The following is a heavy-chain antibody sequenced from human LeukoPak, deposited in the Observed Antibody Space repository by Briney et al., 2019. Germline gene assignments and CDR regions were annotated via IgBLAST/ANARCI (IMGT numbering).Heavy chain of an antibody. CDR3: AKEFGSYSPPY. D-gene: IGHD1-26*01. J-gene: IGHJ4*02. CDR1: GFTFSSYA. CDR2: ISGTGGST. V-gene: IGHV3-23*01. Sequence: GGSLRLSCATSGFTFSSYAMSWVRQAPGKGLEWVSAISGTGGSTYYADSVKDRFTISRDNSKNTLYLQMNSVRAEDRAVYYCAKEFGSYSPPYWGQGTLVTVSS.